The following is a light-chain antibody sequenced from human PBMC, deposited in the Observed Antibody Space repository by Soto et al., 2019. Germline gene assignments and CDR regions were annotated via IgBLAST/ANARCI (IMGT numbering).Light chain of an antibody. CDR1: QSVSSSY. CDR3: QQYGTSPT. Sequence: EIVLTQSPGTLSLSPGERATLSCRASQSVSSSYLARYQQKPGQAPRLLIYGASSRATGIPDRFSGSGSETAFTLTIRRLEPEAFSVYYCQQYGTSPTFGQGTKVEIK. J-gene: IGKJ1*01. CDR2: GAS. V-gene: IGKV3-20*01.